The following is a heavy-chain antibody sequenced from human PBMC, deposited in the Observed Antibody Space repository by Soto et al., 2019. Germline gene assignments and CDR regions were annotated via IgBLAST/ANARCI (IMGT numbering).Heavy chain of an antibody. CDR2: IYYSGST. V-gene: IGHV4-39*01. CDR3: ARRGIAVAGKPGYYYYGMDV. D-gene: IGHD6-19*01. J-gene: IGHJ6*02. CDR1: GGSISSSSYY. Sequence: SETLSLTCTVSGGSISSSSYYWGWIRQPPGKGLEWIGSIYYSGSTYYNPSLKSRVTISVDTSKNQFSLKLSSVTAADTAVYYCARRGIAVAGKPGYYYYGMDVWGQGTTVTVS.